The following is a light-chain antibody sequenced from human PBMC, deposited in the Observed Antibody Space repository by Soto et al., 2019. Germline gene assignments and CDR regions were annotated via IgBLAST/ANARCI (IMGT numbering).Light chain of an antibody. Sequence: DVQMSQSPSTVSGSIGDRVTITCRASQTISSWLAWYQQKPGKAPKLLIYKASTLKSGVPSRFSGSGSGTEFTLTISSLQPDDFATYYCQHYNSYSEAFGQGTKAAI. CDR2: KAS. CDR1: QTISSW. J-gene: IGKJ1*01. CDR3: QHYNSYSEA. V-gene: IGKV1-5*03.